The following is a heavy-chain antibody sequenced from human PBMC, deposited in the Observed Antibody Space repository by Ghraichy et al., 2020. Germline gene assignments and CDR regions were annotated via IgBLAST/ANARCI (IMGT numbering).Heavy chain of an antibody. J-gene: IGHJ4*02. CDR2: IRFDGSNK. CDR1: GFTFSTYG. CDR3: AKDRGSYFDY. V-gene: IGHV3-30*02. Sequence: GGSLRLSCAASGFTFSTYGMHWVRQAPGKGLEWVAFIRFDGSNKYYADSVKGRFSISRDNSKNTLYLQMNSLRAEDTAVYYCAKDRGSYFDYWGQGSLVTVSS.